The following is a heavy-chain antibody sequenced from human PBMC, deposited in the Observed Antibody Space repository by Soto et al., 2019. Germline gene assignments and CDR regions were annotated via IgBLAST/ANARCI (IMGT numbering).Heavy chain of an antibody. D-gene: IGHD3-10*01. Sequence: SETLSLTCAVYGGSFSGYYWSWIRQPPGKGLEWIGEINHSGSTNYNPSLKSRVTISVDTSKNQFSLKLSSVTAADTAVYYCAGGFFFCFGDPRNLFAPRGQGTPVPVSA. CDR1: GGSFSGYY. CDR3: AGGFFFCFGDPRNLFAP. CDR2: INHSGST. J-gene: IGHJ5*02. V-gene: IGHV4-34*01.